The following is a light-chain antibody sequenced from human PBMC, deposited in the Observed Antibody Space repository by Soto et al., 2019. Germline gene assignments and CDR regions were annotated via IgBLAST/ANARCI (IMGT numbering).Light chain of an antibody. CDR1: QSISSW. J-gene: IGKJ2*01. CDR2: DAS. CDR3: QQYKSFPYT. V-gene: IGKV1-5*01. Sequence: DIQMTQSPSTLSASVGDRVTITCRASQSISSWLAWFRPKPGKAPELLIHDASSLGSGVPSRFSGTGSGTEFTLTISSLQPDDFATYFCQQYKSFPYTFGQGTKLEI.